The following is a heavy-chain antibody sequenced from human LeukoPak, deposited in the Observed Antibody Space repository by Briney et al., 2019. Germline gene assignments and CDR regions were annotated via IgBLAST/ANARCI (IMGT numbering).Heavy chain of an antibody. CDR2: NRSNGGST. CDR1: LVPPRSHA. J-gene: IGHJ6*03. D-gene: IGHD3-10*01. V-gene: IGHV3-64*01. Sequence: PGGPLRLSCADPLVPPRSHAMHWVRQPQGKSREKISANRSNGGSTYYGNSGKGRFTISIDNSKITLYLQMGSRRAEDMAVYYCARGMRGVNYMDVWGKGTTVTVSS. CDR3: ARGMRGVNYMDV.